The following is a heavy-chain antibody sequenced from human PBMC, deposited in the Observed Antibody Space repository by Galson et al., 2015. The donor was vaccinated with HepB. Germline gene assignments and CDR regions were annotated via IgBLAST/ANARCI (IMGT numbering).Heavy chain of an antibody. CDR1: GFTFSSYS. D-gene: IGHD3-3*01. J-gene: IGHJ5*02. CDR2: ISSSSSYI. V-gene: IGHV3-21*01. CDR3: ARATRYDFWSGYLPGWFDP. Sequence: SLRLSCAASGFTFSSYSMNWVRRAPGKGLEWVSSISSSSSYIYYADSVKGRFTISRDNAKNSLYLQMNSLRAEDTAVYYCARATRYDFWSGYLPGWFDPWGQGTLITVSS.